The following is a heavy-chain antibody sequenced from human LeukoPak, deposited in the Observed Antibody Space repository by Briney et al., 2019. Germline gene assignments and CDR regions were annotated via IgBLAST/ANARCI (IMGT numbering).Heavy chain of an antibody. J-gene: IGHJ4*02. CDR1: GFTFSNYS. CDR2: ITSSGSYI. CDR3: ARAEALKFRDFDY. V-gene: IGHV3-21*01. Sequence: GGSLRLSCAASGFTFSNYSMNWVRQAPGKGLEWVSSITSSGSYIYYADSVKGRFTISRDNARNSLYLQMNSLRAEDTAIYYCARAEALKFRDFDYWGQGTPVTVSS.